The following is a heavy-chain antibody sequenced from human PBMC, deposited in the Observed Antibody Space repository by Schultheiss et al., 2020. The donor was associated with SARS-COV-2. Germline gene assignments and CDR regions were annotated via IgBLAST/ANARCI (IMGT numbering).Heavy chain of an antibody. CDR2: IYYSGST. V-gene: IGHV4-59*01. D-gene: IGHD3-3*01. J-gene: IGHJ3*02. CDR1: GGSISSYY. CDR3: AREGEKHDFWSGYDAFDI. Sequence: SQTLSLTCIVSGGSISSYYWSWIRQPPGKGLEWIGYIYYSGSTNYNPSLKSRVTISVDTSKNQFSLKLSSVTAADTAVYYCAREGEKHDFWSGYDAFDIWGQGTMVTVSS.